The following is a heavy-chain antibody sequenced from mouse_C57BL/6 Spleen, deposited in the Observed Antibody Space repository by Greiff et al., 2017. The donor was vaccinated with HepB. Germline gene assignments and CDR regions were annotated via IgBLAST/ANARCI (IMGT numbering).Heavy chain of an antibody. CDR2: ISDGGSYT. CDR3: AREGRTPGLFAY. V-gene: IGHV5-4*01. CDR1: GFTFSSYA. Sequence: EVMLVESGGGLVKPGGSLKLSCAASGFTFSSYAMSWVRQTPEKRLEWVATISDGGSYTSYPYNVKGRFTISRDNSKNNLYLQMSHLKSEDTAMYYCAREGRTPGLFAYWGQGTLVTVSA. J-gene: IGHJ3*01.